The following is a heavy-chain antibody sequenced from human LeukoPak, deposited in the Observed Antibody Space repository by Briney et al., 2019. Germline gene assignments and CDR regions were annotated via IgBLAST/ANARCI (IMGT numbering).Heavy chain of an antibody. Sequence: GGSLRLSCAASGFTFSSYWMHWVRQAPGKGLVWVSRINSDGSSTSYADSVKGRFTISRDNAKNTLYLQMNSLRAEDTAVYYCTTAPTVTRYYFDYWGQGTLVTVCS. J-gene: IGHJ4*02. CDR1: GFTFSSYW. CDR3: TTAPTVTRYYFDY. V-gene: IGHV3-74*01. D-gene: IGHD4-11*01. CDR2: INSDGSST.